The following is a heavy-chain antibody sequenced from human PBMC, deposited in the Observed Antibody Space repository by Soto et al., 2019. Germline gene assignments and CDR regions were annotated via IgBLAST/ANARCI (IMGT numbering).Heavy chain of an antibody. Sequence: EVQLVESGGGLVQPGGSLRLSCAASGFTFDDYAMHWVRQAPGKGLEWVSGISWNSGSIGYADSVKGRFTISRDNAKNSLYLQMNSLRAEDTALYYCAKDRGAGFGELTDWGQGTLVTVSS. CDR2: ISWNSGSI. CDR1: GFTFDDYA. V-gene: IGHV3-9*01. J-gene: IGHJ4*02. D-gene: IGHD3-10*01. CDR3: AKDRGAGFGELTD.